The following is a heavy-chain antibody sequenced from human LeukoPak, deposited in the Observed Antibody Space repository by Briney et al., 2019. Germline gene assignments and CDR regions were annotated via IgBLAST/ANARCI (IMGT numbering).Heavy chain of an antibody. CDR3: ARPVGQSAFDI. CDR2: INHSGST. Sequence: SETLSLTCAVYGGSFSGYYWSWSRQPPGKGLEWIGEINHSGSTNYNPSLKSRVTISVDTSKNQFSLKLSSVTAADTAVYYCARPVGQSAFDIWGQGTMVTVSS. V-gene: IGHV4-34*01. J-gene: IGHJ3*02. CDR1: GGSFSGYY. D-gene: IGHD3-16*01.